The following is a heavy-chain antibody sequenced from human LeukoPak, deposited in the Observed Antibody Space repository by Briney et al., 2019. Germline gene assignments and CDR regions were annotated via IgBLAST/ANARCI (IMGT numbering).Heavy chain of an antibody. Sequence: PSETLSLTCTVSGGSISSHYWSWIRQPPGKGLEWIGYIYYSGSTNYNPSLKSRVTISVDTSKNQFSLKLSSVTAADTAVYYCARDNYYYYMDVWGKGTTVTVSS. J-gene: IGHJ6*03. CDR1: GGSISSHY. V-gene: IGHV4-59*11. CDR3: ARDNYYYYMDV. CDR2: IYYSGST.